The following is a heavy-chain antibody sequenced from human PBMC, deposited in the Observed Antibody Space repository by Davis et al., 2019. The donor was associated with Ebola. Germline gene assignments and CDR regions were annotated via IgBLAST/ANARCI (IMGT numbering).Heavy chain of an antibody. J-gene: IGHJ4*02. CDR3: VVNLLGSGSFYFDY. Sequence: MPSETLSLTCAVSGDSVTNAAYSWNWIRQPSGKGLEWIGNVFYSGAFYYYPSLQSRVSMSVDASKNEFSLKLASMTAADTALYYCVVNLLGSGSFYFDYWGQGSLVNVSS. CDR1: GDSVTNAAYS. CDR2: VFYSGAF. V-gene: IGHV4-30-2*02. D-gene: IGHD3-10*01.